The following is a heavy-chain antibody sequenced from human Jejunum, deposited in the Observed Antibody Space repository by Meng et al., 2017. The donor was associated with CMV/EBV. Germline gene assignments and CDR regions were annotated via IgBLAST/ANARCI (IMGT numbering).Heavy chain of an antibody. Sequence: DSGFSFSASTMHWVRQASGKGLEWVGRIRSKANTYATEYAASVRGRFTISRDDSRNTAYLQMNSLKIEDTATYYCARDGGHWDFDYWGQGTLVTVSS. CDR1: GFSFSAST. D-gene: IGHD3-16*01. CDR2: IRSKANTYAT. J-gene: IGHJ4*02. CDR3: ARDGGHWDFDY. V-gene: IGHV3-73*01.